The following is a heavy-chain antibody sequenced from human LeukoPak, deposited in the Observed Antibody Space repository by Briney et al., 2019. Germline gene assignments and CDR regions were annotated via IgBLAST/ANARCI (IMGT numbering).Heavy chain of an antibody. CDR1: GYTLTSYG. J-gene: IGHJ3*02. Sequence: ASVKVSCKASGYTLTSYGISWVRQSPGQGLEWMGWISAYNGNTNYAQKLQGRVTMTTDTSTSTAYMELRSLRSDDTAVYYCANLAAAPKDAFDIWGQGTMVTVSS. CDR2: ISAYNGNT. V-gene: IGHV1-18*01. CDR3: ANLAAAPKDAFDI. D-gene: IGHD6-13*01.